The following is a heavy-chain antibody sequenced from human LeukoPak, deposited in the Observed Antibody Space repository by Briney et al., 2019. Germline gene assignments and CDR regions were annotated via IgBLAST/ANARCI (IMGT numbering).Heavy chain of an antibody. J-gene: IGHJ4*02. Sequence: GGSLRLSCAASGFTFSSYGMHWVRQAPGKGLEWVAVISYDGSNKYYADSVKGRFTISRDNSKNTLYLQMNSLRAEDTAVYYCAKDLGTIASPELRYWGQGTLVTVSS. D-gene: IGHD3-3*02. CDR1: GFTFSSYG. V-gene: IGHV3-30*18. CDR2: ISYDGSNK. CDR3: AKDLGTIASPELRY.